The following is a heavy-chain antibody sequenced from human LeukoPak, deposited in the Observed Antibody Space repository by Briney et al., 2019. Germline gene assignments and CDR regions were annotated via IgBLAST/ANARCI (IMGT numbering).Heavy chain of an antibody. CDR1: GFTFDDYG. V-gene: IGHV3-20*04. CDR3: ARDRSVVVPAASDY. CDR2: INWNGGST. J-gene: IGHJ4*02. Sequence: GGSLRLSCAASGFTFDDYGMSWVRQAPGKGLEWVSGINWNGGSTGYADSVKGRFTISRDNAKNSLYLQMNSLRAEDTAVYYCARDRSVVVPAASDYWGQGTLVTVSS. D-gene: IGHD2-2*01.